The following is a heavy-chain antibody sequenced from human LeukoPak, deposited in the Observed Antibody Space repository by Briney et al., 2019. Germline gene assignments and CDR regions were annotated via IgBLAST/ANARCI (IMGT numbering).Heavy chain of an antibody. CDR1: GFTFDDYA. CDR3: AKDRTDGYSSSWYDY. D-gene: IGHD6-13*01. Sequence: GRSLRLSCAASGFTFDDYAMHWVRQAPGKGLEWVSGISWNSGSIGYADSVKGRFTISRDNAKNSLYLQMNSLRAEDTALYYCAKDRTDGYSSSWYDYWGQGTLVTVSS. J-gene: IGHJ4*02. CDR2: ISWNSGSI. V-gene: IGHV3-9*01.